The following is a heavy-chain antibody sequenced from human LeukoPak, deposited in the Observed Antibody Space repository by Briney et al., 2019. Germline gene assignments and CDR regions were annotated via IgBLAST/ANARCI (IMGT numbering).Heavy chain of an antibody. CDR1: GYTFTSYY. CDR3: ARVDYGDYEMIDY. Sequence: GASVKVSCKASGYTFTSYYMHWVRQAPGQGLEWMGWISAYNGNTNYAQKLQGRVTMTTDTSTSTAYMELRSLRSDDTAVYYCARVDYGDYEMIDYWGQGTLVTVSS. D-gene: IGHD4-17*01. J-gene: IGHJ4*02. V-gene: IGHV1-18*04. CDR2: ISAYNGNT.